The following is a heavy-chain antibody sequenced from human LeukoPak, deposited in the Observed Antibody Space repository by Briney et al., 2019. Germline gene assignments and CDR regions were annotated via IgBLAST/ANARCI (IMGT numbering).Heavy chain of an antibody. Sequence: SETLSLTCAVSGYSISSGYYWGWIRQPPGKGLEWIGSIYHSGSTYYNPSLKSRVTISVDTSKNQFSLKLCSVTAADTAVYYCVSYYYDSSGYYVDYWGQGTLVTVSS. CDR3: VSYYYDSSGYYVDY. CDR1: GYSISSGYY. CDR2: IYHSGST. J-gene: IGHJ4*02. D-gene: IGHD3-22*01. V-gene: IGHV4-38-2*01.